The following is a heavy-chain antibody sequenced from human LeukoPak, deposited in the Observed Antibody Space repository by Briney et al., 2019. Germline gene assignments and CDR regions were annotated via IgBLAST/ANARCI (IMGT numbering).Heavy chain of an antibody. CDR1: GGTFSSYA. CDR2: IIPILAIA. J-gene: IGHJ3*02. V-gene: IGHV1-69*04. D-gene: IGHD4-23*01. CDR3: AKSTDYGGNWIPESAFDI. Sequence: GASVKVSCKASGGTFSSYAISWVRQAPGQGLEWMGRIIPILAIANYAQKFQGRVTITANKSTITASMELSSLRSEDTAVYYCAKSTDYGGNWIPESAFDIWGQGTMVTVSS.